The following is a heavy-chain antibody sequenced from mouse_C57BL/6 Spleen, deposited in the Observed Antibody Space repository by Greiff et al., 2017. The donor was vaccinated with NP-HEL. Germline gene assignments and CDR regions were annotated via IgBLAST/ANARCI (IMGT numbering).Heavy chain of an antibody. CDR2: IDPETGGT. J-gene: IGHJ2*01. D-gene: IGHD1-1*01. Sequence: VQLVESGAELVRPGASVTLSCKASGYTFTDYEMHWVKQTPVHGLEWIGAIDPETGGTAYNQKFKGKAILTADKSSSTAYMELRSLTSEDSAVYYCTTYYYGSSYGYWGQGTTLTVSS. CDR1: GYTFTDYE. V-gene: IGHV1-15*01. CDR3: TTYYYGSSYGY.